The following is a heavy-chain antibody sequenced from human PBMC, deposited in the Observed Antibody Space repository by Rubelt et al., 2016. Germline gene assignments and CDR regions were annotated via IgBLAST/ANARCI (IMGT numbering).Heavy chain of an antibody. Sequence: EVQLVESGGGLVQPGGSLRLSCAASGFIFSNCWMTWVRQAPGKGLEWVANINQDGSEQYYLDSVKGRFTVSRDNAKNSLYLQMSSLRAEDTAVYYCARGTGAAYWGQGTLVAVSS. J-gene: IGHJ1*01. CDR3: ARGTGAAY. V-gene: IGHV3-7*04. CDR2: INQDGSEQ. CDR1: GFIFSNCW. D-gene: IGHD2-8*02.